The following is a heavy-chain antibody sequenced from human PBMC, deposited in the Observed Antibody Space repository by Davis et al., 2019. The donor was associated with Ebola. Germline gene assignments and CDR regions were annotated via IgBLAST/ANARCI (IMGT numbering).Heavy chain of an antibody. V-gene: IGHV3-30*02. CDR3: ATLIPAAGTGY. J-gene: IGHJ4*02. D-gene: IGHD6-13*01. CDR1: GFTFSSYG. CDR2: IRDDGSSK. Sequence: GGSLRLSCAASGFTFSSYGMHWVRQAPGKGLEWMTFIRDDGSSKYYADSVKGRFTISRDNSKNTLYLQMNSLRADDTAVYYCATLIPAAGTGYWGQGTLVTVSS.